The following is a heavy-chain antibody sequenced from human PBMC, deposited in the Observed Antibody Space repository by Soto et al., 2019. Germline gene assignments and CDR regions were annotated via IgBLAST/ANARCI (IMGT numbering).Heavy chain of an antibody. CDR3: PIDFREGGSSGWFDP. J-gene: IGHJ5*02. D-gene: IGHD3-16*01. V-gene: IGHV1-69*06. Sequence: QVQLVQSGAEVKKPGSSVKVSCKASGGTFSSYAISWVRQAPGQGLEWMGGIIPIFGTANYAQKFQGRVTITADKSTRTADRELRSLGSADTAVYYCPIDFREGGSSGWFDPWCQGTLVTVSS. CDR1: GGTFSSYA. CDR2: IIPIFGTA.